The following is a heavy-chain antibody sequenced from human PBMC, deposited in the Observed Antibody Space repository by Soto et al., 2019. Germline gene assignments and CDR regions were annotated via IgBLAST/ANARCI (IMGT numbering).Heavy chain of an antibody. Sequence: SETLSLTCTVSGGSISSGGYYWSWIRQHPGKGLEWIGYIYYSGSTYYNPSLKSRVTISVDTSKNQFSLKLSSVTAADTAVYYCARDIHALRDNWFDPWGQGTLVTVSS. D-gene: IGHD2-2*01. CDR3: ARDIHALRDNWFDP. CDR1: GGSISSGGYY. CDR2: IYYSGST. V-gene: IGHV4-31*03. J-gene: IGHJ5*02.